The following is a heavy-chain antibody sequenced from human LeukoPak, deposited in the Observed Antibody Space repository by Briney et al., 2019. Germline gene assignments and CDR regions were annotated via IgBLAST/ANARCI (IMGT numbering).Heavy chain of an antibody. D-gene: IGHD5-24*01. Sequence: ASETLSLTCTVSGVSISSNYWSWLRQPPGKGLEWIGHIYNGGSTNYNPSLKSRVTISVDTSKNQFSLKLTSVTAADTAVYYCATLRDGYEFDYWGQGTLVTVSS. CDR1: GVSISSNY. V-gene: IGHV4-59*01. CDR3: ATLRDGYEFDY. CDR2: IYNGGST. J-gene: IGHJ4*02.